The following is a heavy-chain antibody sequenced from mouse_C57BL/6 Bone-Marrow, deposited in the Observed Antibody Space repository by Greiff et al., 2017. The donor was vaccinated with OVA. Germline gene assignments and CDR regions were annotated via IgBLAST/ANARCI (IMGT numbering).Heavy chain of an antibody. D-gene: IGHD3-2*02. V-gene: IGHV14-4*01. CDR1: GFNIKDDY. CDR3: TLTAQATSSYAMDY. CDR2: IDPENGDT. Sequence: VTLKVSGAELVRPGASVKLSCTASGFNIKDDYMHWVKQRPEQGLEWIGWIDPENGDTEYASKFQGKATITADTSSNTAYLQLSSLTSEDTAVYYCTLTAQATSSYAMDYWGQGTSVTVSS. J-gene: IGHJ4*01.